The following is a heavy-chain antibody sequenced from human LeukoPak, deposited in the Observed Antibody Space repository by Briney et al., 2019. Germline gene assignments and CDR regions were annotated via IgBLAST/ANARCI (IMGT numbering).Heavy chain of an antibody. CDR3: AKDFLYYYYYYMDV. CDR2: ISGSGGST. D-gene: IGHD2/OR15-2a*01. J-gene: IGHJ6*03. V-gene: IGHV3-23*01. CDR1: GFTFSTYA. Sequence: GGSLRLSCAASGFTFSTYAMSWVRQAPGKGLEWVSIISGSGGSTYYADSVKGRFTVSRDNSKKTLYLQMNSLRAEDTAVCYCAKDFLYYYYYYMDVWGKGTTVTISS.